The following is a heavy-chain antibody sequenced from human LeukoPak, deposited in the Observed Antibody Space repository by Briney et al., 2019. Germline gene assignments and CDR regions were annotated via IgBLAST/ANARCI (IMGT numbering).Heavy chain of an antibody. J-gene: IGHJ4*02. CDR3: ARGRVVGSGPLRAFDY. D-gene: IGHD6-19*01. CDR1: GYSLTGYY. CDR2: INPNSGGT. Sequence: ASVKVSCKASGYSLTGYYMHWVRQAPGQGLEWMGWINPNSGGTNYAQKFQGRVTMTRDTSISTAYMELSRLRSDDTAVYYCARGRVVGSGPLRAFDYWGQGTLVTVSS. V-gene: IGHV1-2*02.